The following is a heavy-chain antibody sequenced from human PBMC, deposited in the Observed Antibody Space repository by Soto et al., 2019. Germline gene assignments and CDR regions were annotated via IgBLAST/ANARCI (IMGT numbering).Heavy chain of an antibody. D-gene: IGHD1-1*01. J-gene: IGHJ3*02. CDR3: ARDIVSVGPRANEACDM. Sequence: QVQLVQSGAELKKPGASVNISCQASGFTFSDTLINWVRQGPGQRLEWMGWINPANGNTRYSESFQGRVTISSLSSASTAYVALSDLTSEDTAVYYCARDIVSVGPRANEACDMWGQGTMITVSS. CDR1: GFTFSDTL. CDR2: INPANGNT. V-gene: IGHV1-3*01.